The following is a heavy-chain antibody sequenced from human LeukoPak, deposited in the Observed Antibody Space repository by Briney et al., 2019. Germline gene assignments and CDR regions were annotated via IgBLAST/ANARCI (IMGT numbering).Heavy chain of an antibody. CDR1: GSTFSSYA. CDR2: ISGSGGST. D-gene: IGHD2-15*01. CDR3: ARRMVDRLIVVVVAATIDY. Sequence: GGSLRLSCAASGSTFSSYAMSWVRQAPGKGLEWVSAISGSGGSTYYADSVKGRFTISRDNSKNTLYLQMNSLRAEDTAVYYCARRMVDRLIVVVVAATIDYWGQGTLVTVSS. V-gene: IGHV3-23*01. J-gene: IGHJ4*02.